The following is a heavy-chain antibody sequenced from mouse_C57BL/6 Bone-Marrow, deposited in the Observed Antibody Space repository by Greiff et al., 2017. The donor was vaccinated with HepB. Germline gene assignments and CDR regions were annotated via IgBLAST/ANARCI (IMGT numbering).Heavy chain of an antibody. CDR1: GFTFSDYG. V-gene: IGHV5-17*01. Sequence: EVQLQESGGGLVKPGGSLKLSCAASGFTFSDYGMHWVRQAPDKGLEWVAYISSGSSTIYYADTVKGRFTISRDNAKNTLFLQMTSLRSEDTAMYYCARHYDYARADYWGQGTTLTVSS. J-gene: IGHJ2*01. D-gene: IGHD2-4*01. CDR3: ARHYDYARADY. CDR2: ISSGSSTI.